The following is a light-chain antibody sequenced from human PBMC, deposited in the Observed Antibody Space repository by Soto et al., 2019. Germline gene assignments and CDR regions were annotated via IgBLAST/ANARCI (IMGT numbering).Light chain of an antibody. J-gene: IGLJ2*01. CDR1: SSNIGAGYD. CDR3: QSYDSSLSGVV. Sequence: QSVLKQPASVAGAPGQRVTISCTGSSSNIGAGYDVHWYQQLPGTAPKLLIYGNSNRPSGVPDRFSGSKSGTSASLAITGFQAEDEADYYCQSYDSSLSGVVFGGGTKLTVL. V-gene: IGLV1-40*01. CDR2: GNS.